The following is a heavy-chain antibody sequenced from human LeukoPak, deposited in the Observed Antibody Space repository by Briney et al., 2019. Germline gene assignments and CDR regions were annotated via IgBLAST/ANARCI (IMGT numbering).Heavy chain of an antibody. Sequence: PGGSLRLSCAASGFTFSTYSMNWVRQAPGKGLGWISYIGGTHDTIIYADSVKGRFTISRDNAKNSLFLQMNSLRAEDTAVYYCARDRDYGFTYWGQGTLVTVSS. CDR2: IGGTHDTI. CDR1: GFTFSTYS. D-gene: IGHD4-17*01. V-gene: IGHV3-48*01. CDR3: ARDRDYGFTY. J-gene: IGHJ4*02.